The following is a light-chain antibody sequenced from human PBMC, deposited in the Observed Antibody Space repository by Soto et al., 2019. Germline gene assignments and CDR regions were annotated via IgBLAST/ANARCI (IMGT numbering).Light chain of an antibody. Sequence: EIGLTQSPGTLSLSPGERATLSCRASQSVSSTYLAWYQQKPGQAPRLLIYGASSRDTGIPDRFTGSGSGTDFALTISRLEPEDFAVYYCQHYGSLVLTFGGGTKVEIK. CDR3: QHYGSLVLT. V-gene: IGKV3-20*01. CDR2: GAS. CDR1: QSVSSTY. J-gene: IGKJ4*01.